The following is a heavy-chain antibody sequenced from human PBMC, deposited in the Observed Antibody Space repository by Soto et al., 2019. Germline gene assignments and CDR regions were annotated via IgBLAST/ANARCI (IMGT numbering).Heavy chain of an antibody. J-gene: IGHJ4*02. CDR1: GGSVSSGSYY. V-gene: IGHV4-61*01. CDR2: IYYSGST. Sequence: SETLSLTCTVSGGSVSSGSYYWSWIRQPPGKGLEWIGYIYYSGSTNYNPSLKSRVTISVDTSKIQFSLKLSSVTAADTAVYYCARAGSAPHYFDYWGQGTLVTVSS. D-gene: IGHD2-15*01. CDR3: ARAGSAPHYFDY.